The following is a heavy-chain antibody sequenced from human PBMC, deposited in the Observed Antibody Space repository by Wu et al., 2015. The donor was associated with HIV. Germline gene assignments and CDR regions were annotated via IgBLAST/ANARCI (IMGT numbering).Heavy chain of an antibody. CDR3: ARDGDYGDYDGDVRAFDI. V-gene: IGHV1-46*01. D-gene: IGHD4-17*01. CDR2: INPSDGTT. CDR1: GCTFSSYY. Sequence: QVQLVQSGAEVKKPGASVKVFCKASGCTFSSYYVHWVRQAPGQGLEWMGVINPSDGTTTYAQKFQGRVTMTRDTSASAVYMELSSLRSEDTAVYYCARDGDYGDYDGDVRAFDIWGQGTMVTVS. J-gene: IGHJ3*02.